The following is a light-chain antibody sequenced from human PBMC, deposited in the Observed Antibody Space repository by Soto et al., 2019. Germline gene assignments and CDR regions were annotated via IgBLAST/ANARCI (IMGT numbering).Light chain of an antibody. CDR3: ATWEDSLNCPV. CDR2: SND. Sequence: QAVVTQPPSASATPGQRVAISCSGSSSNIGSHTVNWYHQLPGTAPKLLIYSNDQRPSGVPGRFSGSKSGTSASLAISGLQSEDEGEYSCATWEDSLNCPVFGGGTKLTVL. J-gene: IGLJ3*02. V-gene: IGLV1-44*01. CDR1: SSNIGSHT.